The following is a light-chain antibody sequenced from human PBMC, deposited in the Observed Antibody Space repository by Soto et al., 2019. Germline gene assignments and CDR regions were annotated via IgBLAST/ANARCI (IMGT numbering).Light chain of an antibody. CDR1: SSDVGGYNY. V-gene: IGLV2-14*01. CDR3: TSYATSSTVV. Sequence: QSALTQPASVSGSPGQSITISCTGTSSDVGGYNYVSWYQHHPGKAPKLMIYGVTNRPSGVSNRFSGSKSGNTASLTISGLQAEDEADYYCTSYATSSTVVFGGGTKLTVL. CDR2: GVT. J-gene: IGLJ2*01.